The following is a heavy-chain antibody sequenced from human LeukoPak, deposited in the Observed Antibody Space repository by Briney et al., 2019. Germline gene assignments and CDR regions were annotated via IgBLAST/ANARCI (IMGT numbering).Heavy chain of an antibody. V-gene: IGHV4-34*01. CDR1: GGSFSGYN. CDR2: INHSGST. CDR3: AAIYCSSTSCYTGIGSRRWSGFDY. Sequence: SETLSLTCAVYGGSFSGYNWSWIRQPPGKGLEWIGQINHSGSTNYNPSLKSRVTISVDTSKNQFSLKLSSVTAADTAVYYCAAIYCSSTSCYTGIGSRRWSGFDYWGQGTLVTVSS. D-gene: IGHD2-2*02. J-gene: IGHJ4*02.